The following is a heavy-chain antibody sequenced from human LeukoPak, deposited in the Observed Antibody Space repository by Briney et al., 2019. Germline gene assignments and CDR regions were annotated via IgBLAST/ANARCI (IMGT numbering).Heavy chain of an antibody. D-gene: IGHD6-19*01. CDR3: ARDGAVAGTTAFDI. V-gene: IGHV3-30-3*01. J-gene: IGHJ3*02. CDR1: GFTFSSYA. Sequence: GRSLRLSCAASGFTFSSYAMHWVRQAPGKGLEWVAVISYDGSNKYYADSVKGRFTISRDNSKNTLYLQMNSLRAEDTAVYYCARDGAVAGTTAFDIWGQGTMVTVSS. CDR2: ISYDGSNK.